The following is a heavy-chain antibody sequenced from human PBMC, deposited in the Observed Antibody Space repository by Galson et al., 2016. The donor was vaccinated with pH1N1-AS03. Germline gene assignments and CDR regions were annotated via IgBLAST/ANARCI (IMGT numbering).Heavy chain of an antibody. D-gene: IGHD5-18*01. V-gene: IGHV3-21*01. CDR3: ARDTARSFGY. J-gene: IGHJ4*02. CDR2: IEASSTYI. CDR1: GFTFRDYN. Sequence: SLRLSCAVSGFTFRDYNLNWVRQAPGKGPEWVSSIEASSTYIYYADSVKGRFTISRDNSKNSLYLQMNSLRAEDTAVYYCARDTARSFGYWGLGTLVSVSS.